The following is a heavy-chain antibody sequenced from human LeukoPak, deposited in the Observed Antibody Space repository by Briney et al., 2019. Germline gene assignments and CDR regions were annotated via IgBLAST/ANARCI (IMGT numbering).Heavy chain of an antibody. D-gene: IGHD3-9*01. V-gene: IGHV4-59*08. CDR2: IYYSGST. CDR3: ARHARRYDILTGYYALGMDV. J-gene: IGHJ6*02. CDR1: GGSISSYY. Sequence: SETLSLTCTVSGGSISSYYWSWIRQPPGKGLEWIGYIYYSGSTNYNPSLKSRVTISVDTSKNQFSLKLSSVTAADTAAYYCARHARRYDILTGYYALGMDVWGQGTTVTVSS.